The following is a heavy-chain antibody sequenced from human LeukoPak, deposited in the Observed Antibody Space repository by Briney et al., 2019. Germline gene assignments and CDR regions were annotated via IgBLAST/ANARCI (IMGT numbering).Heavy chain of an antibody. D-gene: IGHD6-13*01. CDR2: INEGGATT. J-gene: IGHJ4*02. Sequence: GGSLRLSCVASGFRFNNHAMGWVRQAPGKGLEWVSTINEGGATTYYADSVKGRFTIPRDNLKNKVYLQMSSLRAEDTAVYYCAKDRYRYSSTWSYFDDWGQGTLVTVSS. V-gene: IGHV3-23*01. CDR1: GFRFNNHA. CDR3: AKDRYRYSSTWSYFDD.